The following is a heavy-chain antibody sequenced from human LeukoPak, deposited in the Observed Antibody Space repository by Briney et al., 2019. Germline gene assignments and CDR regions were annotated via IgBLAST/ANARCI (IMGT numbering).Heavy chain of an antibody. CDR3: ARDPDRSTSS. CDR1: GYTLTELS. Sequence: ASVKVSCKVSGYTLTELSMHWVRQAPGQGLEWMGIINPSGGSTSYAQKFQGRVTMTRDTSTSTVYMELSSLRSEDTAVYYCARDPDRSTSSWGQGTLVTVSS. V-gene: IGHV1-46*01. CDR2: INPSGGST. J-gene: IGHJ4*02. D-gene: IGHD2-2*01.